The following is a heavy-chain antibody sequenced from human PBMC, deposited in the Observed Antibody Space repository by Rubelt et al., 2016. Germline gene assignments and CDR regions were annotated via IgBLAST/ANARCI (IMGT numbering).Heavy chain of an antibody. CDR1: GFTFRSYG. V-gene: IGHV3-7*01. D-gene: IGHD4-23*01. CDR2: IKDDGNEK. J-gene: IGHJ4*02. CDR3: AREGRATVVGAFDY. Sequence: EVQLVESGGGLVKPGGSLRPSCAASGFTFRSYGMHWVRQTPGKGLEWVANIKDDGNEKNYVDSVKGRFPISRDNAKNSLYLQMDSLGAEDTAVYYCAREGRATVVGAFDYWGQGTLVTVSS.